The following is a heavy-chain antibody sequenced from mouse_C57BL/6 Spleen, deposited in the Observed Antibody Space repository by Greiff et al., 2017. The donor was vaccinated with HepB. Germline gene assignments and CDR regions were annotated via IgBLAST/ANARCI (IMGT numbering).Heavy chain of an antibody. CDR1: GFTFSDYG. V-gene: IGHV5-17*01. Sequence: DVKLVESGGGLVKPGGSLKLSCAASGFTFSDYGMHWVRQAPEKGLEWVAYISSGSSTIYYADTVKGRFTISRDNAKNTLFLQMTSLRSEDTAMYYCATYGNYVMDYWGQGTSVTVSS. D-gene: IGHD2-10*02. CDR2: ISSGSSTI. J-gene: IGHJ4*01. CDR3: ATYGNYVMDY.